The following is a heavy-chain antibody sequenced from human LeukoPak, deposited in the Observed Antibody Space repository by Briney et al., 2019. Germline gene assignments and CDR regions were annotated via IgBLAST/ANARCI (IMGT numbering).Heavy chain of an antibody. CDR1: GYTFTSYG. CDR3: ARGPYYYDSSGYPFDY. J-gene: IGHJ4*02. D-gene: IGHD3-22*01. Sequence: ASVKVSCKASGYTFTSYGINWVRQATGQGLEWMGWMNPNSGNTGYAQKFQGRVTMTRNTSISTAYMELSSLRSEDTAVYYCARGPYYYDSSGYPFDYWGQGTLVTVSS. CDR2: MNPNSGNT. V-gene: IGHV1-8*01.